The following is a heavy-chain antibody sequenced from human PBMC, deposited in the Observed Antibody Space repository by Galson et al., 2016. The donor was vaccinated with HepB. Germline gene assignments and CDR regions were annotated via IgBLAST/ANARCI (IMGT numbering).Heavy chain of an antibody. CDR3: TTDPRGPPTDYEILTNYYTSRFAFDI. Sequence: SLRLSCAASGFTFSNAWMSWVRQAPGKGLEWVGRIRSKTDGGTTDYAAPVKGRFTISRDDSRNTLYLQMNSLKTEDTAVYYCTTDPRGPPTDYEILTNYYTSRFAFDIWGQGTMVTVSS. J-gene: IGHJ3*02. CDR2: IRSKTDGGTT. D-gene: IGHD3-9*01. CDR1: GFTFSNAW. V-gene: IGHV3-15*01.